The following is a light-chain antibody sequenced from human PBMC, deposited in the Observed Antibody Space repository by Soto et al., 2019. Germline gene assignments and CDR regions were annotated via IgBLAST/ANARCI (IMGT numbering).Light chain of an antibody. CDR2: DAS. V-gene: IGKV3-20*01. J-gene: IGKJ4*01. Sequence: EIVLTQSPGTLSLSQGERATLSCRASQSVGNNYLAWYQQKPGQAPRLLIYDASSRATGIPDRFSGSGSGTDFTLTISRLEPEDFAVYYCQQCAHSPLTFGGGTKVEIK. CDR3: QQCAHSPLT. CDR1: QSVGNNY.